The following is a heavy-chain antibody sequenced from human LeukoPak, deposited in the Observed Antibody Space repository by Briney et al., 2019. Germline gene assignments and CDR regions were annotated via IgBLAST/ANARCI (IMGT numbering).Heavy chain of an antibody. CDR3: ARGGHLRYGDTQNWFDP. J-gene: IGHJ5*02. Sequence: GALRLSCAASGFTFSSYAMSWVRQAPGKGLEWVSVISGSSGNTYYADSVKGRFTISRDNSKNTLYLQMNSLRAEDTAVYYCARGGHLRYGDTQNWFDPWGQGTLVTVSS. CDR1: GFTFSSYA. D-gene: IGHD4-17*01. CDR2: ISGSSGNT. V-gene: IGHV3-23*01.